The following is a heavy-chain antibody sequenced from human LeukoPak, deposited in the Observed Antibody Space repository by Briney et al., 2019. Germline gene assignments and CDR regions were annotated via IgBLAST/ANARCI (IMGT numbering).Heavy chain of an antibody. CDR3: ASYYGSGSYYIPNWFDP. D-gene: IGHD3-10*01. J-gene: IGHJ5*02. CDR1: GGSISSSSYY. Sequence: PSETLSLTCTVSGGSISSSSYYWGWIRQPPGKGLEWIGSIYYSGSTYYNPSLKSRVTISVDTSKNQFSLKLSSVTAADTAVYYCASYYGSGSYYIPNWFDPWGQGTLVTVSS. V-gene: IGHV4-39*07. CDR2: IYYSGST.